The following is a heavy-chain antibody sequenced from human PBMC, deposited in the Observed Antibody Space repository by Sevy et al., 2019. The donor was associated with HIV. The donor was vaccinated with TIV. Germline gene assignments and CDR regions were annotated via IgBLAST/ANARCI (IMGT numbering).Heavy chain of an antibody. D-gene: IGHD4-17*01. Sequence: RGSLRLSCAASGFTFSDYYMSWIRQTPGKGLEWISYISGSDYTIYYTDSVKGRFTISRDNAKNSLYLQMNSLRAEDTAVYYWARDHGKDGDLGDYYFFAMDVSGQGTTVTGSS. CDR1: GFTFSDYY. CDR2: ISGSDYTI. CDR3: ARDHGKDGDLGDYYFFAMDV. V-gene: IGHV3-11*01. J-gene: IGHJ6*02.